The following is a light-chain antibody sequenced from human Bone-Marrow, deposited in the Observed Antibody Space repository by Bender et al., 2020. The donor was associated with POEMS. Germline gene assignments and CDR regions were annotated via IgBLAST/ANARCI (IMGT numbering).Light chain of an antibody. CDR3: QVWDTTSDHRI. V-gene: IGLV3-21*02. J-gene: IGLJ2*01. CDR1: ALSRQY. CDR2: YDS. Sequence: SNELTQSPSVSVSPGQTARITCSADALSRQYAYWYRQKPGQAPDLVIYYDSDRPSQIPERFSGSNSGDTATLTISWVEAGDEADYYCQVWDTTSDHRIFGGGTKLTVL.